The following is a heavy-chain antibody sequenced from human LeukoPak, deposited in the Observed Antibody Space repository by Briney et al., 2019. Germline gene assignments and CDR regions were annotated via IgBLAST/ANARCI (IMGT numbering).Heavy chain of an antibody. CDR1: VFTFNNYA. Sequence: GGSLRLSCAASVFTFNNYAMSWVRQAPGKGLEWVSGISTTGGSTYYADSVKGRFTISRDNSNNTLYLQMNSLRGDDTAVYYCAKDWTTVVTPKGYYFDSWGQGTLVTVSS. J-gene: IGHJ4*02. D-gene: IGHD4-23*01. CDR3: AKDWTTVVTPKGYYFDS. CDR2: ISTTGGST. V-gene: IGHV3-23*01.